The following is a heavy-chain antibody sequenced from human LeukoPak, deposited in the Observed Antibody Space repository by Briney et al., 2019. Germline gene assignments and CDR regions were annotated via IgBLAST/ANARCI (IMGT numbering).Heavy chain of an antibody. CDR1: GFTFSNYW. CDR2: IKQDGSEK. Sequence: GGSLRLSCAASGFTFSNYWMHWVRQAPGKGLEWVANIKQDGSEKYYVDSVKGRFTISRDNAKNSLYLQMNSLRAEDTAVYYCARDSLYGDYCDYWGQGTLVTVSS. CDR3: ARDSLYGDYCDY. J-gene: IGHJ4*02. V-gene: IGHV3-7*01. D-gene: IGHD5/OR15-5a*01.